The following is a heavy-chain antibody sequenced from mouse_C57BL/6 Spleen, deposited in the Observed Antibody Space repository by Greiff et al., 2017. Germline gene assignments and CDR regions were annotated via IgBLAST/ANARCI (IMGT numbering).Heavy chain of an antibody. J-gene: IGHJ4*01. CDR3: AKRGGSYAMDY. CDR1: GFSLTSYG. V-gene: IGHV2-3*01. CDR2: ICGDGST. D-gene: IGHD1-1*01. Sequence: VQLPQSGPGLVAPSQSLSITCTVSGFSLTSYGVSWVRQPPGKGLELLGVICGDGSTHYHSALISSLSLRKDYSKRQVFLKLNSLQTDDTDTYYCAKRGGSYAMDYWGQGTSVTVSS.